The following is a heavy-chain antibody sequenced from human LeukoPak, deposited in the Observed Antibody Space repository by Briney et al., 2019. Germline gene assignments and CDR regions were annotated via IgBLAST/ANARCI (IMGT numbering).Heavy chain of an antibody. D-gene: IGHD5-18*01. CDR1: GFTFNSYG. J-gene: IGHJ4*02. Sequence: GGSLRLSCAASGFTFNSYGMHWVRQAPGKGLEWVAVISYDGSNKYYADSVKGRFTISRDNSKNTLYLQMNSLRAEDTAVYYCANLGTAFYFDYWGQGTLVTVSS. CDR2: ISYDGSNK. CDR3: ANLGTAFYFDY. V-gene: IGHV3-30*18.